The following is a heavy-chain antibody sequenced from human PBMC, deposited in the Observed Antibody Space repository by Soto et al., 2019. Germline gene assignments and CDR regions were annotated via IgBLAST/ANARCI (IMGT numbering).Heavy chain of an antibody. CDR3: ARGERGIAAAGGEFDY. D-gene: IGHD6-13*01. CDR2: TYYRSKWYN. J-gene: IGHJ4*02. V-gene: IGHV6-1*01. Sequence: QTRSLACAISGYSVASKSAAWNLIRQSPSRGLEWLGRTYYRSKWYNDYAVSVKSRITINPDTSKNQFSLQLNSVTPEDTAVYYCARGERGIAAAGGEFDYWGQGTLVTVSS. CDR1: GYSVASKSAA.